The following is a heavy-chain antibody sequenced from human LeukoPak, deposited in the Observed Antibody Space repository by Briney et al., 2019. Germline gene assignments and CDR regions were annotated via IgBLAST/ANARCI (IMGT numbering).Heavy chain of an antibody. D-gene: IGHD1-26*01. V-gene: IGHV3-21*01. J-gene: IGHJ6*02. CDR2: ISNNGTYT. Sequence: GGSLRLSCGGSGFTFERYNIHWVRQAPGKGLEWVSFISNNGTYTDHAESVKGRFTISRDNAKNSVSLQMDTLRAEDTAVYYCARKSRILGAGVRYFALDVWGPGTTVTVSS. CDR1: GFTFERYN. CDR3: ARKSRILGAGVRYFALDV.